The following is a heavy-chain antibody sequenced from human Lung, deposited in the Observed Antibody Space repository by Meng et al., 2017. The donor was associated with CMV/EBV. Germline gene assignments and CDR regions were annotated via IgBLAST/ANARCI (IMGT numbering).Heavy chain of an antibody. CDR1: GFTFRSYA. CDR2: ISYDGSNK. CDR3: AHGGGDC. J-gene: IGHJ4*02. Sequence: VRLVGSWGGVVQPGRSLRLSCAASGFTFRSYAMHWVRQAPGKGLEWVAVISYDGSNKYYADSVKGRFTISRDNSKNTLYLQMNSLRAEDTAVYYCAHGGGDCWGQGTLVTVSS. V-gene: IGHV3-30-3*01. D-gene: IGHD2-15*01.